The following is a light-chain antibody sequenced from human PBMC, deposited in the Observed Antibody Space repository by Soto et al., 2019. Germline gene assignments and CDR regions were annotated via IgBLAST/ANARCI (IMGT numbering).Light chain of an antibody. CDR3: QQYGSSRWT. CDR1: QSLVHSDGNTY. Sequence: DVVLTQSPLSLPVTLGQPASISCRSSQSLVHSDGNTYLSWFQQRPGQSPRRLIYKVSNWATGIPDRFSGSGSGTDFTLTISRLEPEDFAVYYCQQYGSSRWTFGQGTKVDIK. V-gene: IGKV2-30*02. J-gene: IGKJ1*01. CDR2: KVS.